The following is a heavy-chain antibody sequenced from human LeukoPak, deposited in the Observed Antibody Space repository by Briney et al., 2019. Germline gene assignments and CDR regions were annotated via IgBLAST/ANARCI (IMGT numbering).Heavy chain of an antibody. CDR1: GFTFSSYG. CDR2: ISGSGGST. Sequence: GGSLRLSCAASGFTFSSYGMSWVRQAPGKGLEWVSAISGSGGSTYYADSVKGRFTISRDNSKNTLYLQMNSLRAEDTAVYYCAKASYAIMGYYYMDVWGKGTTVTISS. D-gene: IGHD2-8*01. V-gene: IGHV3-23*01. CDR3: AKASYAIMGYYYMDV. J-gene: IGHJ6*03.